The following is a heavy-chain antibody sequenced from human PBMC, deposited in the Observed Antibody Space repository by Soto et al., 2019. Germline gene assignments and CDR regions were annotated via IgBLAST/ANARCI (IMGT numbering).Heavy chain of an antibody. CDR2: IYYSGST. CDR3: ARVVVAATIDY. Sequence: QLQLQESGPGLVKPSETLSLTCTVSGGSISSSSYYWGWIRQPPGKGLEWIGSIYYSGSTYYNPSLKSRVTISVDTSKTQFSLKLSSVTAADTAVYYCARVVVAATIDYWGQGTLVTVSS. D-gene: IGHD2-15*01. CDR1: GGSISSSSYY. J-gene: IGHJ4*02. V-gene: IGHV4-39*01.